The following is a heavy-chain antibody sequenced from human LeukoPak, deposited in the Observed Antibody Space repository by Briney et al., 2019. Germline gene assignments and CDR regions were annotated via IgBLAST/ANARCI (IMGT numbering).Heavy chain of an antibody. Sequence: GGSLRLSRAVSGFTFTTYGMHWVRQAPGKGLEWVAFIQNDGSIKYYADSVKGRFTISRDNSKNTLFLQMNSLRPEDTAVFYCAKEGSGGNFGGDFDYWGQGTLVTASS. CDR3: AKEGSGGNFGGDFDY. CDR1: GFTFTTYG. J-gene: IGHJ4*02. D-gene: IGHD4-23*01. CDR2: IQNDGSIK. V-gene: IGHV3-30*02.